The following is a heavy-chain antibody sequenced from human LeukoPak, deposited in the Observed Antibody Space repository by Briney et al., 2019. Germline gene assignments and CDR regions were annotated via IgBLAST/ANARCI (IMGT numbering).Heavy chain of an antibody. CDR3: ARDQNWNYVGWFDP. V-gene: IGHV4-61*02. J-gene: IGHJ5*02. D-gene: IGHD1-7*01. Sequence: SETLSLTCTVSSGSISSGSYYWRWIRQPAGKGLEWIGRIYTSGSTNYNPSLKSRVTISVDTSKNQFSLKLSSVTAADTAVYYCARDQNWNYVGWFDPWGQGTLVTVSS. CDR1: SGSISSGSYY. CDR2: IYTSGST.